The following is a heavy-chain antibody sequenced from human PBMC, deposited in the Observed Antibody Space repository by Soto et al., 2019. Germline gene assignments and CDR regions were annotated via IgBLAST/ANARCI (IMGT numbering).Heavy chain of an antibody. CDR1: GFTFSDYY. D-gene: IGHD3-16*01. V-gene: IGHV3-11*04. CDR3: ARDYVSYYYYGMDV. J-gene: IGHJ6*02. Sequence: GGSLRLSCAASGFTFSDYYMSWIRQAPGKGLEWVSYISSSGSTIYYADSVKGRFTISRDNAKNSLYLQMNSLRAEDTAVYYCARDYVSYYYYGMDVWGQGTTVTVSS. CDR2: ISSSGSTI.